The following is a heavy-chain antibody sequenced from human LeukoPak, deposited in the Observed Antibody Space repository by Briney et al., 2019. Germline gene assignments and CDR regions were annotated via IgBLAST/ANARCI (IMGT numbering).Heavy chain of an antibody. CDR1: GFTFSSYS. Sequence: GGSLRLSCAASGFTFSSYSMNWVRQAPGKGLEWVSSISSSSSYIYYADSVKGRFTISRDNAKNSLYLQMNSLRAEDTAVYYYARAPPRVVNYGFWSGYPEYFQHWGQGTLVTVSS. D-gene: IGHD3-3*01. J-gene: IGHJ1*01. V-gene: IGHV3-21*01. CDR3: ARAPPRVVNYGFWSGYPEYFQH. CDR2: ISSSSSYI.